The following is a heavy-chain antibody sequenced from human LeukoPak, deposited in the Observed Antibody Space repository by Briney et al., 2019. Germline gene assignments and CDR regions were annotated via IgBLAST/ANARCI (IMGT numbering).Heavy chain of an antibody. CDR1: GFTFDDYA. CDR2: ISWNSGSI. D-gene: IGHD1-26*01. V-gene: IGHV3-9*01. Sequence: GGSLRLSCAASGFTFDDYAMHWVRQAPGKGLEWVSGISWNSGSIGYADSVKGRFTISRDNAKNSLYLQMNSLRAEDTALYYCAKDLDWELRAFDIWGQGTMVTVSS. CDR3: AKDLDWELRAFDI. J-gene: IGHJ3*02.